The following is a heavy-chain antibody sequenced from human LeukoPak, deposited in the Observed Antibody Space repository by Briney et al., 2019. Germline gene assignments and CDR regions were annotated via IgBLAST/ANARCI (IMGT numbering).Heavy chain of an antibody. V-gene: IGHV3-48*03. CDR1: GFTFSSYE. CDR3: ARSAYCGGDCYSGYFDY. Sequence: PGGSLRLSCAASGFTFSSYEMNWIRQAPGKGLEWVSYISSSGSTIYYADSVKGRFTISRDNAKNSLYLQMNSLRAEDTAVYYCARSAYCGGDCYSGYFDYWGQGTLVTVSS. J-gene: IGHJ4*02. CDR2: ISSSGSTI. D-gene: IGHD2-21*01.